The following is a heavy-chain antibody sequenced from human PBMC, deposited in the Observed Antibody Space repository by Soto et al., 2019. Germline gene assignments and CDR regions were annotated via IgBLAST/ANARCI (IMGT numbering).Heavy chain of an antibody. J-gene: IGHJ6*02. CDR3: ARVAGYCSGGSCYSSWGFMDV. Sequence: AASVKVSCKASGYTFTSYYMHWVRQAPGQGLEWMGIINPSGGSTSYAQKFQGRVTMTRDTSTSTVYMELSSLRSEDTAVYYCARVAGYCSGGSCYSSWGFMDVWGQGTMVTVYS. D-gene: IGHD2-15*01. V-gene: IGHV1-46*01. CDR2: INPSGGST. CDR1: GYTFTSYY.